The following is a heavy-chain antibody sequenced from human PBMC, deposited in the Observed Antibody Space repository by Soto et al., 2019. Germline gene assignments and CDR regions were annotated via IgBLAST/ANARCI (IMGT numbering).Heavy chain of an antibody. Sequence: ASVKVSCKASGYTFTRSGISWVRQAPGQGLEWMGWISTYNGDTNYAQTFQGRVTMTRDTSISTAYMELSRLRSDDTAVYYCATAYYYGSGSYSRPYYYYGMDVWGQGTTVTVSS. CDR3: ATAYYYGSGSYSRPYYYYGMDV. CDR1: GYTFTRSG. CDR2: ISTYNGDT. D-gene: IGHD3-10*01. V-gene: IGHV1-18*01. J-gene: IGHJ6*02.